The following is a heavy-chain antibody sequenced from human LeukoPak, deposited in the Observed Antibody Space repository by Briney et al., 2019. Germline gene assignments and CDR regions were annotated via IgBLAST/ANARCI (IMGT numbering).Heavy chain of an antibody. D-gene: IGHD1-7*01. CDR3: ANINWNYVFDY. CDR1: GFTVSSKD. CDR2: IYSGSST. V-gene: IGHV3-66*02. Sequence: GGSLRLSCAASGFTVSSKDMIWVRNAPGKGLEWVSVIYSGSSTYYADSVKGRFTISRDNSKNTLYLQMNSLRAEDTAVYYCANINWNYVFDYWGQGTLVTVSS. J-gene: IGHJ4*02.